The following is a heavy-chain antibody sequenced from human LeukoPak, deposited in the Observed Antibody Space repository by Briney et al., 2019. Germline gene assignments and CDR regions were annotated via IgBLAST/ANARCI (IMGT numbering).Heavy chain of an antibody. CDR1: GGSITGGSYY. V-gene: IGHV4-34*01. D-gene: IGHD3-22*01. CDR3: ARGNYYDSSGYSLPDY. Sequence: SETLSLTCTVSGGSITGGSYYWSWIRQPPGKGLEWIGEINHSGSTNYNPSLKSRVTISVDTSKNQFSLKLSSVTAADTAVYYCARGNYYDSSGYSLPDYWGQGTLVTVSS. CDR2: INHSGST. J-gene: IGHJ4*02.